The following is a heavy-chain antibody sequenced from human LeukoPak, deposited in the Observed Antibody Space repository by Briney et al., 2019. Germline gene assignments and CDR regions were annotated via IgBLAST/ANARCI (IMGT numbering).Heavy chain of an antibody. CDR2: ISYDGSNK. CDR1: GFTFSSYA. Sequence: PGRSLRLSCAASGFTFSSYAMHWVRQAPGKGLEWVAVISYDGSNKYYADSVKGRSTISRDNSKNALYLQMNSLRAEDTAVYYCASLGGYGYGNYWGQGTLVTVSS. CDR3: ASLGGYGYGNY. J-gene: IGHJ4*02. V-gene: IGHV3-30-3*01. D-gene: IGHD5-12*01.